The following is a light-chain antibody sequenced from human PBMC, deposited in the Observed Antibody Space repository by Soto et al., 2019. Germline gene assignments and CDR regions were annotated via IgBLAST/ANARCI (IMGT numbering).Light chain of an antibody. CDR2: AAS. J-gene: IGKJ5*01. CDR3: QQSYTTPVT. V-gene: IGKV1-39*01. CDR1: RSISDY. Sequence: DIQMTQSPSSLSASLGDRVTITCRASRSISDYLNWYQQKPGKATDLLISAASNLQSGVPSRFSGSGSGTDFSLTISSLQPEDFATYYCQQSYTTPVTFGQGTRLEIK.